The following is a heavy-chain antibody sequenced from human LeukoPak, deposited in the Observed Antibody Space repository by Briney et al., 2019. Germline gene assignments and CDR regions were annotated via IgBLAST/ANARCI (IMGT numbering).Heavy chain of an antibody. CDR1: GGSISSYY. CDR3: ARERKLLWFGDKFDY. V-gene: IGHV4-59*12. CDR2: LFYSGST. D-gene: IGHD3-10*01. J-gene: IGHJ4*02. Sequence: SETLSLTCTVSGGSISSYYWSWIRQPPGKGLEWIAYLFYSGSTDYNPSLESRVTISVDTSKNQFSLKLRSVTAADTAVYYCARERKLLWFGDKFDYWGQGTLVTVSS.